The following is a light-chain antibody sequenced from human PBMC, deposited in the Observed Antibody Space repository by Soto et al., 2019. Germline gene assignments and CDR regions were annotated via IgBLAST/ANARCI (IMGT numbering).Light chain of an antibody. CDR1: SSDVGGYNY. J-gene: IGLJ3*02. CDR2: DVS. CDR3: NSFTSSSTWV. Sequence: QSALTQPASVSGAPGQSITISCTGTSSDVGGYNYVSWYQQHPGKAPKLMIYDVSNRPSWVSSRFSCSKSDNAASLTISGLHAEDEDDYYGNSFTSSSTWVFGGGTKLTVL. V-gene: IGLV2-14*03.